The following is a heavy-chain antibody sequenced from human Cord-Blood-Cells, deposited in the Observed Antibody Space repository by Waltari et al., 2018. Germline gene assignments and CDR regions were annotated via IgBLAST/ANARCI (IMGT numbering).Heavy chain of an antibody. V-gene: IGHV4-34*01. CDR2: INHSGST. D-gene: IGHD3-10*01. Sequence: QVQLQQCGAGLLKPSETLSLTCAVYGGSFSGYYWSWIRQPPGKGLEWIGEINHSGSTNYNPSLKSRVTISVDTSKNQFALKLSSVTAADTAVYYCASERGSGSYLNWFDPWGQGTLVTVSS. CDR3: ASERGSGSYLNWFDP. CDR1: GGSFSGYY. J-gene: IGHJ5*02.